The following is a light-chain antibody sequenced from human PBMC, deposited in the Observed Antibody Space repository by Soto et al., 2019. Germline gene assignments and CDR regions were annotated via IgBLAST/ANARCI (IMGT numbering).Light chain of an antibody. J-gene: IGKJ1*01. CDR2: AAS. Sequence: AIRMTQSPSSLSASTGDRVTITCRASQGISSYLAWYQQKPGKAPKLLIYAASTLQSGVPSRLSGSGSGTDFTLTISCLQYEDFATYYCQQYYSYPLTFGQGTKVEIK. CDR3: QQYYSYPLT. V-gene: IGKV1-8*01. CDR1: QGISSY.